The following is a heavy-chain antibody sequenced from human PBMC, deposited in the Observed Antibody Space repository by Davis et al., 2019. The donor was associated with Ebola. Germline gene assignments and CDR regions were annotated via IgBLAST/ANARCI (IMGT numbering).Heavy chain of an antibody. CDR1: GFTFSSYG. CDR2: IRSDGSTE. J-gene: IGHJ4*02. V-gene: IGHV3-30*02. D-gene: IGHD6-13*01. Sequence: PGGSLRLSCAASGFTFSSYGMHWVRQAPGKALEWVAFIRSDGSTEYYADSVKGRFTISRDNSKNTLFLQMNSLTAGDTAMYYCAKDSRDSSSWYVGDYWGQGTLVTLSS. CDR3: AKDSRDSSSWYVGDY.